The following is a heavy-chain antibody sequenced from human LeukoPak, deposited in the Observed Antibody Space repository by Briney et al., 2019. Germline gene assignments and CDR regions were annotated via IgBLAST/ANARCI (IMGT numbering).Heavy chain of an antibody. V-gene: IGHV3-21*01. CDR1: GFIFVDYS. Sequence: GGSLRLSCAASGFIFVDYSMNWVRQAPGKGLEWVSSISSGGSVTYYADSLRGRFTISRDNAKDSVLLQMHSLRVEDTAVYFCSREPDMDVCGEGTTVSVSS. CDR3: SREPDMDV. CDR2: ISSGGSVT. J-gene: IGHJ6*03.